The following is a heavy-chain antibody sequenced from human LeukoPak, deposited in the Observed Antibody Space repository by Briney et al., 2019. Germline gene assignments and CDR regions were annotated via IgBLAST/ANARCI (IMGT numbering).Heavy chain of an antibody. Sequence: GGSLRLSCAASGFTFSSYVMTWVRQAPGIGLEWVSTISVGGGSTYYADSVKGRFTISRDNSKNTLHLQMNSPRVGDTAVYYCVTRGTTGTKYLEHWGQGTLVTVSS. V-gene: IGHV3-23*01. D-gene: IGHD1-1*01. CDR1: GFTFSSYV. J-gene: IGHJ4*02. CDR3: VTRGTTGTKYLEH. CDR2: ISVGGGST.